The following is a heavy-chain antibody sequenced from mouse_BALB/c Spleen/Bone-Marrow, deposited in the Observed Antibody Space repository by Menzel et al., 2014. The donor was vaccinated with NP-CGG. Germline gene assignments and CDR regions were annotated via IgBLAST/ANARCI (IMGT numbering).Heavy chain of an antibody. CDR1: GFTFSSYT. CDR2: ISSGGSYT. J-gene: IGHJ4*01. V-gene: IGHV5-6-4*01. D-gene: IGHD2-3*01. Sequence: EVKLMESGGGLVKPGGSLKLSCAASGFTFSSYTMSWVRQTPEKRLEWVATISSGGSYTYYPDSVKGRFTISRDNAKNTLYLQMSSLKSEDTAMYYCTRDLYDGYYYYAMDYWGQGTPVTVSS. CDR3: TRDLYDGYYYYAMDY.